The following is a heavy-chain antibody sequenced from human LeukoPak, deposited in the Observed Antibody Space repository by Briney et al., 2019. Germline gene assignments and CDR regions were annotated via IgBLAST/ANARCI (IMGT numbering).Heavy chain of an antibody. D-gene: IGHD3-22*01. V-gene: IGHV3-23*01. CDR2: ISNDGGGT. CDR3: AKGDSGCFLDL. J-gene: IGHJ5*02. CDR1: GFIFNNYG. Sequence: PGRSLRLSCAASGFIFNNYGLVWVRQAPGKGLQWVSAISNDGGGTTYADFVKGRFTISRDNSKNTLFLQMNSLRAEDTALYYCAKGDSGCFLDLWGQGTLVTVSS.